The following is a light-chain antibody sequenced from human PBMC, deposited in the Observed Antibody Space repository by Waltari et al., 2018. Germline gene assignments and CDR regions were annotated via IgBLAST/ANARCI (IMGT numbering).Light chain of an antibody. CDR2: GNY. CDR1: PSNITSNG. CDR3: ATWDDSLKGYV. V-gene: IGLV1-44*01. Sequence: QSVLTQPPSVSGTPGQGVPISCSGSPSNITSNGLNWYQQCPGTAPNLLIYGNYQRPSGVPDRFSGSKSGTSASLAISGLQSEDEADYYCATWDDSLKGYVFGTGTKVTVL. J-gene: IGLJ1*01.